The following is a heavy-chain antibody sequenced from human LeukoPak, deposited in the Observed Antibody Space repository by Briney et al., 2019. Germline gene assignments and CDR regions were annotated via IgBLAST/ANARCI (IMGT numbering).Heavy chain of an antibody. CDR3: ARDKVPGDY. D-gene: IGHD1-1*01. CDR1: GGSTSSSSFY. J-gene: IGHJ4*02. V-gene: IGHV4-39*07. CDR2: ISYSGRT. Sequence: SETLSLTCTVSGGSTSSSSFYWGWIRQPPGKGLECIGRISYSGRTYYNPSLQSRVTISVDTSKNQFSLKLSSVTAADTAVYYCARDKVPGDYWGRGTLVTVSS.